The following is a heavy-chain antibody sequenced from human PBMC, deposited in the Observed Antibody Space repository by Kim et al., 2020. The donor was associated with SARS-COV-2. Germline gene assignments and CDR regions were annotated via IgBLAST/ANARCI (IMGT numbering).Heavy chain of an antibody. D-gene: IGHD5-18*01. J-gene: IGHJ4*02. CDR3: ARRDVDTAMVTGGGAFDY. CDR1: GGSISSSSYY. CDR2: IYYSGST. V-gene: IGHV4-39*01. Sequence: SETLSLTCTVSGGSISSSSYYWGWIRQPPGKGLEWIGSIYYSGSTYYNPSLKSRVTISVDTSKNQFSLKLSSVTAADTAVYNCARRDVDTAMVTGGGAFDYWGQGTLVTVAS.